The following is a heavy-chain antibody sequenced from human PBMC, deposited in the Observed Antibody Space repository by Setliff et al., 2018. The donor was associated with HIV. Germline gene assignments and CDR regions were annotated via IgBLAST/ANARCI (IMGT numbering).Heavy chain of an antibody. V-gene: IGHV1-8*01. D-gene: IGHD2-15*01. CDR1: GDKFGSFD. CDR3: ARGIDILVRMGIYYHYMDV. J-gene: IGHJ6*03. CDR2: VYASTGHT. Sequence: ASVKVSCKTSGDKFGSFDINWVRQASGQGLEWVGWVYASTGHTAYARQFEGRVTMTWDPSTGIGYMELNSLRADDTAVYYCARGIDILVRMGIYYHYMDVWGXGTTVTVSS.